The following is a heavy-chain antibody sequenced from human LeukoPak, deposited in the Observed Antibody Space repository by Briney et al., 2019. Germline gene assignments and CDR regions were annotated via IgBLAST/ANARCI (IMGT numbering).Heavy chain of an antibody. D-gene: IGHD3-10*01. CDR1: GFTFSSYT. CDR3: ARDSGTTGEVKFDP. J-gene: IGHJ5*02. Sequence: GGSLRLSCAASGFTFSSYTMNWVRQAPGKGLEWVSSISSSSSYIYYADSVKGRFTISRDNAKNSLYLQMNSLRAEDTAVYYCARDSGTTGEVKFDPWGQGTLVTVSS. CDR2: ISSSSSYI. V-gene: IGHV3-21*04.